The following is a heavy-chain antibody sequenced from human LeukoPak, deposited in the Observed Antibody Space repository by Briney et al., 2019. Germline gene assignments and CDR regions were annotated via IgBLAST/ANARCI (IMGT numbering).Heavy chain of an antibody. CDR3: ARALGYCSGGSCTRGYNWFDP. CDR1: GGSISSSDYY. V-gene: IGHV4-39*01. Sequence: SETLSLTCTVSGGSISSSDYYWGWIRQPPGKGLEWIGSIYYGGSTYYNPSLKSRVTISVDTSMNQFSLKLSFVATADTAVYYCARALGYCSGGSCTRGYNWFDPWGQGTLATVPS. CDR2: IYYGGST. D-gene: IGHD2-15*01. J-gene: IGHJ5*02.